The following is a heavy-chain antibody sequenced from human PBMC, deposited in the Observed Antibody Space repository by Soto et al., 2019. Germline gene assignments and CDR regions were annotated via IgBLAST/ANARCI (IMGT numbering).Heavy chain of an antibody. D-gene: IGHD6-25*01. CDR1: GCTVSSNY. CDR2: IYSGGST. J-gene: IGHJ6*01. Sequence: SGGSLRLSCAASGCTVSSNYMSWVRHAPGKGLEWVSVIYSGGSTYYADSVKGRFTISRDNSKNTLYLQMNSLRAEDTAVYYCARRIAASTGTGYYYGMEVWGQGTTVSVSS. V-gene: IGHV3-53*01. CDR3: ARRIAASTGTGYYYGMEV.